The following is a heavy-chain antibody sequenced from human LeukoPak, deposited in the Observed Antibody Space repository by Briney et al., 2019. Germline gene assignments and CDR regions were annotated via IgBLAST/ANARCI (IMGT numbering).Heavy chain of an antibody. D-gene: IGHD3-22*01. J-gene: IGHJ3*02. CDR3: ARGPYSYDSSGAFDI. CDR2: ISSSGST. V-gene: IGHV4-61*02. CDR1: GDSISSGDYY. Sequence: SETLSLTCTVSGDSISSGDYYWSWIRQPAGRGLEWIGRISSSGSTNYNPSLKSRVTISVDTSKNQFSLKLSSVTAADTAVYFCARGPYSYDSSGAFDIWGQGTMITVSS.